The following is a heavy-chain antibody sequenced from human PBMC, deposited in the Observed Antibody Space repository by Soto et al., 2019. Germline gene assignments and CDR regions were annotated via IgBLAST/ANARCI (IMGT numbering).Heavy chain of an antibody. V-gene: IGHV1-69*02. CDR3: AGPGPFDS. D-gene: IGHD1-1*01. J-gene: IGHJ4*02. Sequence: SVKVSCKASGGTFSSYTISWVRQAPGQGLEWMGRIIPILGIANYAQKFQGRVTITADKSTAYLEMNSLKTEDTAMYYCAGPGPFDSWGQGTLVTVSS. CDR1: GGTFSSYT. CDR2: IIPILGIA.